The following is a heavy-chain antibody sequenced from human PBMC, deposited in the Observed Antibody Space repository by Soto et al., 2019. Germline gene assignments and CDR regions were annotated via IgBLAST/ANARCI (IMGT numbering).Heavy chain of an antibody. J-gene: IGHJ4*02. CDR2: TYYRSNWRH. CDR1: GDSVSSNTAA. CDR3: ARGVAGTGFDL. V-gene: IGHV6-1*01. D-gene: IGHD6-19*01. Sequence: PSQTLSLTCAISGDSVSSNTAAWNWIRSSPSRGLEWLGRTYYRSNWRHDYAVSVKSRITVNPDTSKNHFSLQLNSVTPADTAVYYCARGVAGTGFDLWGQGTLGTVSS.